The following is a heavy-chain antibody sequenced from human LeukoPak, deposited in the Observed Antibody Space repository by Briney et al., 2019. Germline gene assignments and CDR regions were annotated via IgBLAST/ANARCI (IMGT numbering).Heavy chain of an antibody. D-gene: IGHD4-11*01. Sequence: GSLRLSCVASGFIFSDYWMAWIRQPPGKGLEWIGSIYYSGSTYYNPSLKSRVTISVDTSKNQFSLKLSSVTAADTAVYYCARDAHDYSRDYYYYMDVWGKGTTVTVSS. CDR1: GFIFSDYW. V-gene: IGHV4-38-2*02. J-gene: IGHJ6*03. CDR2: IYYSGST. CDR3: ARDAHDYSRDYYYYMDV.